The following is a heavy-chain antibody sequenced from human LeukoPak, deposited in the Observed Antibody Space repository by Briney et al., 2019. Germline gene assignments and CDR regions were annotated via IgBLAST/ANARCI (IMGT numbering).Heavy chain of an antibody. V-gene: IGHV4-39*01. CDR1: GGSISSSSYY. CDR3: ASGAVTMVRGVINYYYYGMDV. CDR2: IYYSGST. D-gene: IGHD3-10*01. Sequence: KPSETLSLTCTVSGGSISSSSYYWGWIRQPPGKGLEWIGSIYYSGSTYYNPFLKSRVTISVDTSKNQFSLKLSSVTAADTAVYYCASGAVTMVRGVINYYYYGMDVWGQGTTVTVSS. J-gene: IGHJ6*02.